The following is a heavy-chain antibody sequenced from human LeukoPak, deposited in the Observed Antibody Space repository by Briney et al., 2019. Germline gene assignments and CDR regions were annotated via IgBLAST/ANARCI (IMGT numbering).Heavy chain of an antibody. V-gene: IGHV4-39*07. CDR1: GGSISSSSYY. D-gene: IGHD1-26*01. Sequence: SETLSLTCTVSGGSISSSSYYWGWIRQPPGKGLEWIGSIYYSGSTYYNPSLKSRVTISVDTSKNQFSLKLSSVTAADTAVYYCAREAISPPLLQPWGQGTLVTVSS. CDR2: IYYSGST. CDR3: AREAISPPLLQP. J-gene: IGHJ5*02.